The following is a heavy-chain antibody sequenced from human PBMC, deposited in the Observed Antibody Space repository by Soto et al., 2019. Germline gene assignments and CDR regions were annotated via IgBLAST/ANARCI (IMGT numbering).Heavy chain of an antibody. CDR3: AKGRDTGAAGYYFDY. J-gene: IGHJ4*02. V-gene: IGHV3-30*18. D-gene: IGHD6-13*01. Sequence: QGQLVESGGGVVQPGRSLRLSCAASEFTFSSHGMHWVRQAPGKGLEWVAVVSSDGNDKYHADSVKGRFTISRDNSRNTMYLQMNSLRTEETAGYYWAKGRDTGAAGYYFDYWGQGALVTVSS. CDR2: VSSDGNDK. CDR1: EFTFSSHG.